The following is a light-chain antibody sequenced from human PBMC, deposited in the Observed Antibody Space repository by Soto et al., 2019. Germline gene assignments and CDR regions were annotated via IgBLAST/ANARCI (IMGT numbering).Light chain of an antibody. V-gene: IGKV1-27*01. J-gene: IGKJ4*01. CDR2: AAS. CDR1: QGISNY. CDR3: HKYNSAPLT. Sequence: DIQVTQSPSTLSGSVGYRLTITCRASQGISNYLAWYQQRTGKVPKLLIYAASTLQSGVPSRFSGSGYGTDFTLTISSLQTEDVATYYCHKYNSAPLTFGGGTKVDIK.